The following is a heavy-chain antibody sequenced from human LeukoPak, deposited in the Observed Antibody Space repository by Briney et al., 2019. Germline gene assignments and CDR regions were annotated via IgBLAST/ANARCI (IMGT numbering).Heavy chain of an antibody. CDR3: VSSTGQQFIPYDY. Sequence: PGGSLRLSCAASEINVTTNYMTWIRQAPGKGLEWVSLIYGDNAAYYAESVRGRFIISRDSLKNTLFLQMNSLRTEDTAVYYCVSSTGQQFIPYDYWGHGTHVTVSS. V-gene: IGHV3-66*02. CDR2: IYGDNAA. CDR1: EINVTTNY. J-gene: IGHJ4*01. D-gene: IGHD6-13*01.